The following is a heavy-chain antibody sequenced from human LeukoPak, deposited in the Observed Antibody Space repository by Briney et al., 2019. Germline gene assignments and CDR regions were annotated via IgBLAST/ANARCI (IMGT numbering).Heavy chain of an antibody. D-gene: IGHD1-26*01. CDR3: AREVREYYYYYMDV. CDR2: IATYNGKT. Sequence: ASVKVSCKASGYTFDIYGIAWVRQAPGQGLEWMGWIATYNGKTDYAQNLQGRVTMTTDLSTSTAYMELRSLRSDDTAVYYCAREVREYYYYYMDVWGKGTTVSVSS. V-gene: IGHV1-18*01. J-gene: IGHJ6*03. CDR1: GYTFDIYG.